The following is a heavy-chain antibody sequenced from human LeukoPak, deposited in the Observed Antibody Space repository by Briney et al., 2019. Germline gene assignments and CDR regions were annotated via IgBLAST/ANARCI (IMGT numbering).Heavy chain of an antibody. J-gene: IGHJ4*02. Sequence: GGSLRLSCAASGFTFSSYAMHWVRQAPGKGLEWVAVISYDGSNKYYADSVKGRFTISRDNSKNTLYLQMNSLRAEDTAVYYCARGLGASGCYEWGFDYWGQGTLVTVSS. D-gene: IGHD1-26*01. V-gene: IGHV3-30-3*01. CDR3: ARGLGASGCYEWGFDY. CDR1: GFTFSSYA. CDR2: ISYDGSNK.